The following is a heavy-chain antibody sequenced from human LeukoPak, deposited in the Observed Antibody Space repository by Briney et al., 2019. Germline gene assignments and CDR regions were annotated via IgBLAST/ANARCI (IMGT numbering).Heavy chain of an antibody. CDR3: ARELSGSSTWD. Sequence: SETLSLTCTVSGGSISSYYWSWIRQPPGKGLEWIGYIYYSGSTNYNPSLKSRVTISVDTSKKQFSLKLSSVTAADTAVYYCARELSGSSTWDWGQGTLVTVSS. CDR1: GGSISSYY. CDR2: IYYSGST. J-gene: IGHJ4*02. V-gene: IGHV4-59*01. D-gene: IGHD1-26*01.